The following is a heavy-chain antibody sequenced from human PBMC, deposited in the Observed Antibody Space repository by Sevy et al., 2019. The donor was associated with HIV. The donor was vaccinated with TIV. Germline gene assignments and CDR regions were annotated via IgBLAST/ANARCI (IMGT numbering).Heavy chain of an antibody. J-gene: IGHJ4*02. Sequence: GGSLRLSCAASGFTFSSHSMNWVRQTPGKGLEWISYISGTGNTIYYADSVKGRFTISRDNAKNSLYLQLKSLRDEDTAIYYCARVPPYYDSNVSDFCGQGSLVTVSS. CDR2: ISGTGNTI. D-gene: IGHD3-22*01. CDR1: GFTFSSHS. CDR3: ARVPPYYDSNVSDF. V-gene: IGHV3-48*02.